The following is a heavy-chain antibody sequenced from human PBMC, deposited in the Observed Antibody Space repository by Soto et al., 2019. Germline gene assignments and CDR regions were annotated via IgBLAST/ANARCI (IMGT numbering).Heavy chain of an antibody. CDR1: GYTFTTIR. D-gene: IGHD6-19*01. J-gene: IGHJ5*01. CDR2: IRPPNGAT. V-gene: IGHV1-18*01. CDR3: ARDRSGWYDF. Sequence: QVQLVQSAAEVGKPGASVKVSCKASGYTFTTIRLSWVRQAPGQGLEWMGWIRPPNGATQYAQKFQGRVTMTADTSTTTAYMEVRSLRPDDTAVFYCARDRSGWYDFWGQGTLVTVSS.